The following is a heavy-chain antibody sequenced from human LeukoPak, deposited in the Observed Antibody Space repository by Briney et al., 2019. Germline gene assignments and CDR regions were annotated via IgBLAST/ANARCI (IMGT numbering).Heavy chain of an antibody. Sequence: PSETLSLTCTVSGDSVTTYYWSWIRQPPGKGLEWPGYVYYSGSTNYNPSLKSRVTISVDTSKNQFSLKLSSVTAADTAVYYCARGSYDFWSGYYRGTGRYYFDYWGQGTLVTVSS. CDR2: VYYSGST. V-gene: IGHV4-59*02. CDR1: GDSVTTYY. D-gene: IGHD3-3*01. J-gene: IGHJ4*02. CDR3: ARGSYDFWSGYYRGTGRYYFDY.